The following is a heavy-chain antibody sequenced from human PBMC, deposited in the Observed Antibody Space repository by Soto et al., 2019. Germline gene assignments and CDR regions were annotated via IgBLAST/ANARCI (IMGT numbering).Heavy chain of an antibody. CDR1: GGSISSSSYY. D-gene: IGHD4-17*01. J-gene: IGHJ4*02. CDR2: IYYSGST. V-gene: IGHV4-39*01. Sequence: SETLSLTCTVSGGSISSSSYYWGWIRQPPGKGLEWIGSIYYSGSTYYNPSLKRRVTISVDTSKNQFSLKLSSVTAADTAVYYCAEADYGDYFDYWGQGTLVTVSS. CDR3: AEADYGDYFDY.